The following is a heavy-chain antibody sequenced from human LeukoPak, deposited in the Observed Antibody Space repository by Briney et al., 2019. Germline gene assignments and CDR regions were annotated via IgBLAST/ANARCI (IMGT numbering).Heavy chain of an antibody. Sequence: GGSLRLSCAASGFTFSSYSMNWVRQAPGKGLEWVSPISSSSSYIYYADSVKGRFTISRDNAKNSLYLQMNSLRAEDTAVYYCAKTSSTSCYASLDYWGQGTLVTVST. CDR1: GFTFSSYS. V-gene: IGHV3-21*04. D-gene: IGHD2-2*01. CDR2: ISSSSSYI. CDR3: AKTSSTSCYASLDY. J-gene: IGHJ4*02.